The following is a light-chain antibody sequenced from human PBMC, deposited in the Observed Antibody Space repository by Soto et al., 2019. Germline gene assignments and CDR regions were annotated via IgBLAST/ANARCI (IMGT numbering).Light chain of an antibody. CDR3: QQRTNWPPVT. CDR2: DAS. Sequence: EIVLTQSPATLSLSPGERATLSCRASQSVGSYLAWYQQKPGQAPRLIIYDASTRATGIPARFSGSGSGTDFTLTISSLEPEDFAVYFCQQRTNWPPVTFGGGTKVEIK. J-gene: IGKJ4*01. V-gene: IGKV3-11*01. CDR1: QSVGSY.